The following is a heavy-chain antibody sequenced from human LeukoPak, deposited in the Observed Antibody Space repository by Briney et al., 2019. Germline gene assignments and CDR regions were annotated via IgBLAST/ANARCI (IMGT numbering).Heavy chain of an antibody. CDR2: ISAYNGNT. D-gene: IGHD1-1*01. Sequence: ASVKVSCEASRYTFTSYGISWVRHAPGQGLEWMGWISAYNGNTNYTQTLQGRVTMPTDTSTSTAYMQRRSLRSDDTPVYSVARVELTTDYYWGQGTLVTVSS. V-gene: IGHV1-18*01. J-gene: IGHJ4*02. CDR3: ARVELTTDYY. CDR1: RYTFTSYG.